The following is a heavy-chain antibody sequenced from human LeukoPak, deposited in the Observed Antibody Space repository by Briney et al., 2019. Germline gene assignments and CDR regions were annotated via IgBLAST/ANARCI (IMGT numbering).Heavy chain of an antibody. J-gene: IGHJ5*02. CDR1: GYTFTSYD. Sequence: ASVKVSCKASGYTFTSYDINWVRQATGQGLEWMGWMNPNSGNTGYAQKFQGRVTMTRNTSISTAYMELSRLRSEDTAVYYCAGVFGTTYYYDSSGYNWFDPWGQGTLVTVSS. CDR3: AGVFGTTYYYDSSGYNWFDP. CDR2: MNPNSGNT. V-gene: IGHV1-8*01. D-gene: IGHD3-22*01.